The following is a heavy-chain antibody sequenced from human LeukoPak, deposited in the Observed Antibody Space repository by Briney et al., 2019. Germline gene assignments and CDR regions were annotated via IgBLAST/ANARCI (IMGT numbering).Heavy chain of an antibody. D-gene: IGHD5-18*01. CDR2: IYYNAST. J-gene: IGHJ4*02. CDR1: GGSISSGGYY. Sequence: SQTLSLTCTVSGGSISSGGYYWSWIPQHPGKDLEWIGYIYYNASTYYNPSLKSRVTISVDTSKNQISLKVNSVTAADTAMYYCARERGQLVDYWGQGTLVTVSS. CDR3: ARERGQLVDY. V-gene: IGHV4-31*03.